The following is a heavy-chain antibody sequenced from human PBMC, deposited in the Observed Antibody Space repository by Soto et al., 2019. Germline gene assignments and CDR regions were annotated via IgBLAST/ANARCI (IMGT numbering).Heavy chain of an antibody. J-gene: IGHJ6*02. Sequence: PGGSLRLSCAASGFTFSSYAMSWVRQAPGKGLEWVSAISGSGGSTYYADSVKGRFTISRDNSKNTLYLQMNSLRAEDTAVYYCAKDYSGYCSSTSCYVGGMDVWGQGTTVTVSS. D-gene: IGHD2-2*01. CDR2: ISGSGGST. V-gene: IGHV3-23*01. CDR3: AKDYSGYCSSTSCYVGGMDV. CDR1: GFTFSSYA.